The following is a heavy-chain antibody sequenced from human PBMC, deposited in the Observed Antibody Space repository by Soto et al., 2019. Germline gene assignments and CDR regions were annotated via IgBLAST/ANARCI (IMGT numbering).Heavy chain of an antibody. D-gene: IGHD2-15*01. CDR2: IYPGDSDT. J-gene: IGHJ4*02. V-gene: IGHV5-51*01. Sequence: PRQALKISCKGSGYIFTNGSIGWGRLMPGKGMEWMGIIYPGDSDTRYSPSFQGQVTISADKSINTAYLQWSSLKASDTAMYYCARDYSGGTTCYELDHWGQGTQLTVTS. CDR3: ARDYSGGTTCYELDH. CDR1: GYIFTNGS.